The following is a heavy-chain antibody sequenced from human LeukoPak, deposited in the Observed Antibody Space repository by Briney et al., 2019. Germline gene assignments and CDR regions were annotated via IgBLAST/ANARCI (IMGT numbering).Heavy chain of an antibody. CDR2: IYSGGRT. CDR1: GFTVSTNY. V-gene: IGHV3-53*01. Sequence: GGSLRLSCAASGFTVSTNYMSWVRQAPGKGLEWVSVIYSGGRTYYADSVKGRFTISRDNSKNTLYLQMNSLTAEDTAMYYCAIGPSLVSIDYWGQGTLVTVSS. CDR3: AIGPSLVSIDY. J-gene: IGHJ4*02. D-gene: IGHD6-13*01.